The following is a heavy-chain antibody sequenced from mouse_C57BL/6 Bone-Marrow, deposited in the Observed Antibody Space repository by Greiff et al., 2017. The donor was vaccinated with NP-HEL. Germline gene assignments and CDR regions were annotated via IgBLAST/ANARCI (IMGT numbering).Heavy chain of an antibody. CDR3: AMGPLYYCGSFLFAY. J-gene: IGHJ3*01. V-gene: IGHV1-50*01. D-gene: IGHD1-1*01. CDR1: GSTFTSYW. CDR2: IDPSDSYT. Sequence: QVQLQQPGAELVKPGASVKLSCKASGSTFTSYWMQWVKQRPGQGLEWIGEIDPSDSYTNYNQKFKGKATLTVDTSTSTAYMQLSSLASEDSAVYYSAMGPLYYCGSFLFAYWGQGTLVTVSA.